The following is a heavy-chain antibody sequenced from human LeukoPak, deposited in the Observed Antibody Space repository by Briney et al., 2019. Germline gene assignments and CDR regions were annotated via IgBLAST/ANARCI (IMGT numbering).Heavy chain of an antibody. CDR1: GGTFSSYA. J-gene: IGHJ4*02. CDR2: IIPIFGTA. D-gene: IGHD3-22*01. V-gene: IGHV1-69*13. CDR3: ARDNFAHHYDSSGGFDY. Sequence: GASVKVSCKASGGTFSSYAISWVRQAPGQGLEWMGGIIPIFGTANYAQKFQGRVTITADESTSTAYMELSSLRSEDTAVYYCARDNFAHHYDSSGGFDYWGQGTLVTVSS.